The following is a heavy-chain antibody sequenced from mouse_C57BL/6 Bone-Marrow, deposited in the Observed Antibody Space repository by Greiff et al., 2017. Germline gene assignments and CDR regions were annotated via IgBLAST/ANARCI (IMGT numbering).Heavy chain of an antibody. CDR2: SRNKANDYTT. J-gene: IGHJ3*01. CDR3: ARDTNWSWFAY. CDR1: GFTFSDFY. Sequence: VKLVESGGGLVQSGRSLRLSCATSGFTFSDFYMEWVRQAPGKGLEWIAASRNKANDYTTEYSASVKGRFIVSRDTSQSILYLQMNALRAEDTAIYYCARDTNWSWFAYWGQGTLVTVSA. V-gene: IGHV7-1*01. D-gene: IGHD4-1*01.